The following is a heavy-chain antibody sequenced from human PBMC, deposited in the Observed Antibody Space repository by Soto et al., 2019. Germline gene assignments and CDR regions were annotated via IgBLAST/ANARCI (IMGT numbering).Heavy chain of an antibody. CDR1: GGSLSGYY. Sequence: QVQLQQWGAGLVKPSETLSLTCAVHGGSLSGYYWSWIRRPPGKGLAWIGEIYYSGGTDYNPSLKGRVTISVDTPKNQISLEMTSVTSADTAVYYCARGSPRAVRGVDNYYGMDVWGQGTTVTVSS. V-gene: IGHV4-34*01. J-gene: IGHJ6*02. D-gene: IGHD3-10*01. CDR2: IYYSGGT. CDR3: ARGSPRAVRGVDNYYGMDV.